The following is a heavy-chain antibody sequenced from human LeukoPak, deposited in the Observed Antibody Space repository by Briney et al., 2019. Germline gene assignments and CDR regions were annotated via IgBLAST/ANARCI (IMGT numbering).Heavy chain of an antibody. CDR2: IRTKVYGGTT. CDR1: GFTFGDYA. D-gene: IGHD5-24*01. Sequence: GGSLRLSCTASGFTFGDYAVSWLRQAPGKGLEWVGFIRTKVYGGTTEYAASVKHRFTISRDDSESIAYVHMNRLKTEDTAVYYCTRDLFPKCEPREYWGQGTLVTVSA. CDR3: TRDLFPKCEPREY. V-gene: IGHV3-49*03. J-gene: IGHJ4*02.